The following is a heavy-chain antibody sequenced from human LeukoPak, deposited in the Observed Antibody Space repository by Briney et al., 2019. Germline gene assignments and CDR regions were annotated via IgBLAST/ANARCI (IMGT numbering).Heavy chain of an antibody. CDR1: GFIFSSYG. D-gene: IGHD3-16*02. J-gene: IGHJ4*02. Sequence: GRSLRRACAASGFIFSSYGMLWVRQAPGKGLEWVEVLSYDWSNKYYADSVKGRFTISRDNSKNTLYLQMNSLRAEDTAVYYCAKSGQGRIMITFGGVIAPDYWGQGTLVTVSS. CDR2: LSYDWSNK. V-gene: IGHV3-30*18. CDR3: AKSGQGRIMITFGGVIAPDY.